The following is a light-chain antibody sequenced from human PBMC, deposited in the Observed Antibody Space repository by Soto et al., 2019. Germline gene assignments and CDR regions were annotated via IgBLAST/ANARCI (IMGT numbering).Light chain of an antibody. CDR3: LQDINYPWT. CDR2: GAS. V-gene: IGKV1-6*01. Sequence: VRDRVTITCRASQGISNYLAWYQQKPGKAPKLLIYGASTLQSGVPPRFSGSGSGTDFTLAISSLQPEDSATYYCLQDINYPWTFGQGTKVDIK. CDR1: QGISNY. J-gene: IGKJ1*01.